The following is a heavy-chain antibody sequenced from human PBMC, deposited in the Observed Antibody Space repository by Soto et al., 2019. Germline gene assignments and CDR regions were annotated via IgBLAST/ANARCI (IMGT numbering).Heavy chain of an antibody. CDR1: GYTFTSYA. V-gene: IGHV1-3*01. Sequence: ASVKVSCKASGYTFTSYAMHWVRQAPGQRLEWMGWINAGNGNTKYSQKFQGRVTITRDTSASTAYMELSSLRSEDTAVYYCARGSRLYYYDSSGSTPNFDYWRQGTLVTVSS. CDR3: ARGSRLYYYDSSGSTPNFDY. D-gene: IGHD3-22*01. CDR2: INAGNGNT. J-gene: IGHJ4*02.